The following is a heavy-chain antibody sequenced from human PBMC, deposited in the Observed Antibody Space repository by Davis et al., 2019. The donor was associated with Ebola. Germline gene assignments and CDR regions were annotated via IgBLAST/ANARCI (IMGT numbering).Heavy chain of an antibody. D-gene: IGHD3-10*01. CDR2: IYHSGST. CDR3: ARDIGYYGSGSYYNPYNWFDP. CDR1: GGSISSSNW. Sequence: PSETLSLTCAVSGGSISSSNWWSWVRQPPGKGLEWIGEIYHSGSTNYNPSLKSRVTISVDTSKNQFSLKLSSVTAADTAVYYCARDIGYYGSGSYYNPYNWFDPWGQGTLVTVSS. V-gene: IGHV4-4*02. J-gene: IGHJ5*02.